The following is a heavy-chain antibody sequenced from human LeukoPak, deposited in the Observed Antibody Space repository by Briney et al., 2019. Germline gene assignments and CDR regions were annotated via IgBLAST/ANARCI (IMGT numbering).Heavy chain of an antibody. CDR3: ARSTIFGVPDY. D-gene: IGHD3-3*01. Sequence: NPSETLSLTCTVSGYSISSGYYWGWIRQAPGGVLEWIGSIYRSGGTYYNSSLSSRVTLSVDTSKIHFSLKLSSVPAADTAVYYCARSTIFGVPDYWGQGTLVTVSS. V-gene: IGHV4-38-2*02. CDR1: GYSISSGYY. J-gene: IGHJ4*02. CDR2: IYRSGGT.